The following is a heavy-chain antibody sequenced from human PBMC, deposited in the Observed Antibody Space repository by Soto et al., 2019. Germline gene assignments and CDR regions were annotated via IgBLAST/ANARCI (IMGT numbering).Heavy chain of an antibody. J-gene: IGHJ5*02. CDR3: AGTRRDMPWFDP. D-gene: IGHD2-2*01. Sequence: PSETLSLTCAVSGGSISSGAYSWSWIRQPPGKGLEWIGYIYHSGSTYYNPSLKSRVTISVDRSKNQFSLKLSSVTAADTAVYYCAGTRRDMPWFDPWGQGTLVTVSS. CDR2: IYHSGST. CDR1: GGSISSGAYS. V-gene: IGHV4-30-2*01.